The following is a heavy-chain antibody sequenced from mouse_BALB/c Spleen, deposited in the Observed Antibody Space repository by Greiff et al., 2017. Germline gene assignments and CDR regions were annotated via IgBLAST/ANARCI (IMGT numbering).Heavy chain of an antibody. CDR1: GFDFSRYW. J-gene: IGHJ1*01. CDR2: INPGSSTI. V-gene: IGHV4-2*02. D-gene: IGHD2-1*01. Sequence: DVMLVESGGGLVQPGGSLNLSCAASGFDFSRYWMSWARQAPGKGQEWIGEINPGSSTINYTPSLKDKFIISRDNAKNTLYLQMSKVRSEDTALYYCARLDGNYWYFDVWGAGTTVTVSS. CDR3: ARLDGNYWYFDV.